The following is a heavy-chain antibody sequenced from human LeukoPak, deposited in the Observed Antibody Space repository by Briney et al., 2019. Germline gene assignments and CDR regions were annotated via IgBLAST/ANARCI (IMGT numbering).Heavy chain of an antibody. J-gene: IGHJ4*02. D-gene: IGHD3-22*01. Sequence: ASVKVSCKASGYTFTSYYMHWVRQAPGQGLEWMGIINPSGGSTSYAQKFQGRVTMTRDTSTSTVYMELSSLRSEDTAVYYCARDGEYYDSRGSYFDSWGQGNLVTVSS. CDR3: ARDGEYYDSRGSYFDS. CDR1: GYTFTSYY. V-gene: IGHV1-46*01. CDR2: INPSGGST.